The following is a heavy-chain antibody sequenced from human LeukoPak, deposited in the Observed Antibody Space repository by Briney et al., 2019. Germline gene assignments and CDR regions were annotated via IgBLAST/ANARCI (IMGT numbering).Heavy chain of an antibody. J-gene: IGHJ5*02. CDR1: GFTFDDYG. CDR2: INWNDGST. Sequence: GGSLRLSCAASGFTFDDYGMSWVRQAPGKGLEWVSGINWNDGSTGYADSVKGRFTISRDNAKNSLYLQMNSLRAEDTALYYCARDRVRYCSGGSCYSLWFDPWGQGTLVTVSS. V-gene: IGHV3-20*04. CDR3: ARDRVRYCSGGSCYSLWFDP. D-gene: IGHD2-15*01.